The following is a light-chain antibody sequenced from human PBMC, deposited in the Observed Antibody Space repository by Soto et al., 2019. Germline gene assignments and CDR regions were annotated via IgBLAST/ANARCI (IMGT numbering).Light chain of an antibody. CDR1: QFISNY. J-gene: IGKJ2*01. Sequence: DIQMTQSPSSLSASVGDRVTFTCRASQFISNYLNWYQQKPGKAPKLLIYAASHLRSGVPSRFSGSASGTDFTLTISRLQPEDFATYYCQQSYSASTLGQGTRLEIK. CDR3: QQSYSAST. CDR2: AAS. V-gene: IGKV1-39*01.